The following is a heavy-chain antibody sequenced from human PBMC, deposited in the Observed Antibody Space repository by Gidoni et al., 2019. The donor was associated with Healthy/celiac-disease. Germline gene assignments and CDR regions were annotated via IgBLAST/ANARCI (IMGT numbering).Heavy chain of an antibody. CDR2: IYSSGST. J-gene: IGHJ4*02. D-gene: IGHD3-9*01. V-gene: IGHV4-59*01. Sequence: QVQLQESGPGLVKPSETLSLTCTVSGGSIRSYYWSSIRQPPGKGLEWLGYIYSSGSTNYHPSLKSRVTISVDPSKNQFSLKLSSVTAADTAVYYCARVVKHYDILTGYYPWYFDYWGQGTLVTVSS. CDR1: GGSIRSYY. CDR3: ARVVKHYDILTGYYPWYFDY.